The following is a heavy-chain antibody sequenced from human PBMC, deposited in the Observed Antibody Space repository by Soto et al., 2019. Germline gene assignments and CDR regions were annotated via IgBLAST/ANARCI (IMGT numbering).Heavy chain of an antibody. CDR3: ARDYGSGTSNDY. J-gene: IGHJ4*02. D-gene: IGHD3-10*01. CDR1: GFRFSLFW. V-gene: IGHV3-7*03. CDR2: INEDGSEK. Sequence: GGSLRLSCAASGFRFSLFWMSWVRQTPGKGLEWVANINEDGSEKFFADSVKGRFTISRDNAKNSLSLQMNGLRAEDTAVYYCARDYGSGTSNDYWGQGTLVTVSS.